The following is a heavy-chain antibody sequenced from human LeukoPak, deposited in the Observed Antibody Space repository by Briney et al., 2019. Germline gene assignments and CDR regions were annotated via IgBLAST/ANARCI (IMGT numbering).Heavy chain of an antibody. J-gene: IGHJ4*02. D-gene: IGHD3-3*01. Sequence: GGSLRLSCSASGFTFSSYAMHWVRQAPGKGLEYVSAISSNGGSTYYADSVKGRFTISRDNSKNTLYLQMNSLRAEDTAVYYCAKQYYDFWSGYYYWDQGTLVTVSS. CDR2: ISSNGGST. V-gene: IGHV3-64D*06. CDR3: AKQYYDFWSGYYY. CDR1: GFTFSSYA.